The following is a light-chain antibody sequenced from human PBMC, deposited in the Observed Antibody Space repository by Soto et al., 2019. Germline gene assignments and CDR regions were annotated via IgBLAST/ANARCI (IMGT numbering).Light chain of an antibody. CDR2: MGS. V-gene: IGKV2-28*01. CDR1: QSLLHSNGYTY. J-gene: IGKJ4*01. Sequence: DIVMTQSPLSLPDTPGEPASISCRSSQSLLHSNGYTYLDWFVQKPGQSPQLLIYMGSNRASGVPDRFSGSGSGTEYTLKINRVEAEDVGVYYCMQSLQSRAFGGGTKVEIK. CDR3: MQSLQSRA.